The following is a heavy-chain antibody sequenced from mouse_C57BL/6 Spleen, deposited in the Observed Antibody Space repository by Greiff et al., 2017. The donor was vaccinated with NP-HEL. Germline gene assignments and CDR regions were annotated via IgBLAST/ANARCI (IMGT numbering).Heavy chain of an antibody. Sequence: QVQLQQSGAELVKPGASVKLSCKASGYTFTEYTIHWVKQRSGQGLEWIGWFYPGSGSIKYNEKFKDKATLTADKSSSTVYMELSRLTSEDSAVYFCARHEESPNLLLREGYFDVWGTGTTVTVSS. CDR3: ARHEESPNLLLREGYFDV. CDR2: FYPGSGSI. J-gene: IGHJ1*03. D-gene: IGHD1-1*01. V-gene: IGHV1-62-2*01. CDR1: GYTFTEYT.